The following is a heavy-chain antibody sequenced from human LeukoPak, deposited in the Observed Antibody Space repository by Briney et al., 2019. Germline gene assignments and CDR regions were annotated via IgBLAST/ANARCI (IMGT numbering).Heavy chain of an antibody. Sequence: PSETLSLTCTVFGYSISNGFYWDWIRQPPGKGLEWIGSIFYSDNTYYNPSLKSRVTISVDTSKSQFSLKLSSVTAADTAVYYCARGVVVVAAPLGWFDPWGQGTLVTVSS. V-gene: IGHV4-38-2*02. CDR1: GYSISNGFY. J-gene: IGHJ5*02. CDR2: IFYSDNT. D-gene: IGHD2-15*01. CDR3: ARGVVVVAAPLGWFDP.